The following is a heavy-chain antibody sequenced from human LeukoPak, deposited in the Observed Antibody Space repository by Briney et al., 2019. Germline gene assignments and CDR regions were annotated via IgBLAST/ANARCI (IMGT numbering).Heavy chain of an antibody. CDR3: ARLAICSSTSCFRYFDY. D-gene: IGHD2-2*01. Sequence: GGSLRLSSSASGSSFSDYSMNWVRQAPGKGLEWVSYISSSSSTIYYADSVKGRFTISRDNAKNSLYLQMNSLRAEDTAVYYCARLAICSSTSCFRYFDYWGQGTLVTVSS. CDR2: ISSSSSTI. J-gene: IGHJ4*02. V-gene: IGHV3-48*04. CDR1: GSSFSDYS.